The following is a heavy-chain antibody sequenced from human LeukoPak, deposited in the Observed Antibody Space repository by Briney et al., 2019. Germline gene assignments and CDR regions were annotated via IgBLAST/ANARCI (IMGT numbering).Heavy chain of an antibody. CDR3: ARDDSYGLDY. V-gene: IGHV3-74*01. CDR1: GFTFSGYW. CDR2: INSDGSTA. Sequence: PGGSLRLSCAASGFTFSGYWMHWVRQAPGKGLVWVSRINSDGSTATYADSVKGRFTISRDNAKSTLYLQMNSLRAEDTAVYYCARDDSYGLDYWGQGTLVTVSS. D-gene: IGHD5-18*01. J-gene: IGHJ4*02.